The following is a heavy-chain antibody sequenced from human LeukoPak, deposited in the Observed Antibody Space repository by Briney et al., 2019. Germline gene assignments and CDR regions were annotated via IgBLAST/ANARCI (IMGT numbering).Heavy chain of an antibody. CDR3: ATANNTWSDYKYGMDV. CDR1: GYTFTSYD. CDR2: MSPNSGNT. V-gene: IGHV1-8*01. Sequence: ASVKVSCKASGYTFTSYDIDWLRQAAGQGLEWMGWMSPNSGNTGYAQKFQGRVTMTRNTAISTAYMELSSLRSEDTAVYYCATANNTWSDYKYGMDVWGQGTTVTVSS. J-gene: IGHJ6*02. D-gene: IGHD1/OR15-1a*01.